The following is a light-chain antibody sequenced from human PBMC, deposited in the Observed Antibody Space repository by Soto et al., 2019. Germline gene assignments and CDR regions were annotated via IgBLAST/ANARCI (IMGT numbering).Light chain of an antibody. CDR1: QSVNNN. J-gene: IGKJ1*01. CDR3: QEYNTWPWT. Sequence: EIVLTQSPATLSVSPGERATLSCRASQSVNNNLAWYQQKLGQAPRLLIYGASTRATGIPARFTGSGSGTEFILTITSLRSEDSAVYYCQEYNTWPWTFGQGTKVDIK. CDR2: GAS. V-gene: IGKV3-15*01.